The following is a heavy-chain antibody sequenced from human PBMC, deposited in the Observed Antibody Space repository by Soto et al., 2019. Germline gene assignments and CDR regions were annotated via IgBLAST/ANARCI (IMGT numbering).Heavy chain of an antibody. D-gene: IGHD1-26*01. CDR2: IIPIFGTA. V-gene: IGHV1-69*13. J-gene: IGHJ3*02. CDR3: ARDIGSYYGAGAFDI. Sequence: SVKVSCKASGGTFSSYAIGWVRQAPGQGLEWMGGIIPIFGTANYAQKFQGRVTITADESTSTAYMELSSLRSEDTAVYYCARDIGSYYGAGAFDIWGQGTMVTVSS. CDR1: GGTFSSYA.